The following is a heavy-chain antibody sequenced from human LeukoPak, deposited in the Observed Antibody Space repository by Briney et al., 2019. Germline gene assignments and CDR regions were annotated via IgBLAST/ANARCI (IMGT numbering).Heavy chain of an antibody. Sequence: GGSLRLSCAASGLTFSSYGMNWVRQAPGKGLEWVSAISGSGDSTYHADSVRGRFTVSRDNSKNTLYLQMKSLSAEDTAVYYCVKVTGSGSYLANAFDIWGHGTVVTVSS. D-gene: IGHD3-10*01. CDR1: GLTFSSYG. V-gene: IGHV3-23*01. CDR3: VKVTGSGSYLANAFDI. J-gene: IGHJ3*02. CDR2: ISGSGDST.